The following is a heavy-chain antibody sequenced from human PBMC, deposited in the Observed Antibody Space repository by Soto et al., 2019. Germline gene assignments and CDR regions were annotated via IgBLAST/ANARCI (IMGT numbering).Heavy chain of an antibody. CDR1: GFTFDYYW. D-gene: IGHD1-26*01. Sequence: EVQLVESGGGLVQPGESLRLSCAASGFTFDYYWMHWVRQAPGKGLVWVSRIHSDGTSTTYADSVKSRFTISRENAKNTLSLQMNSRRAEATAVYYCARGDRGAFDLWGQGTVVTVSS. J-gene: IGHJ3*01. CDR2: IHSDGTST. CDR3: ARGDRGAFDL. V-gene: IGHV3-74*01.